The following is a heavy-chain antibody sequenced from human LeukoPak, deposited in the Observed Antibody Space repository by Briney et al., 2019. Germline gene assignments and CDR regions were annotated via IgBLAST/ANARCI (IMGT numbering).Heavy chain of an antibody. CDR3: ARTRRDGYNFDYYYMDV. V-gene: IGHV1-8*01. D-gene: IGHD5-24*01. CDR1: GYTFTSYD. CDR2: MNPNSGNT. Sequence: GASVKVSCKASGYTFTSYDINWVRQATGKGLEWMGWMNPNSGNTGYAQKFQGRVTMTRNTSISTAYMELSSLRSEDTAVYYCARTRRDGYNFDYYYMDVWGKGTTVTISS. J-gene: IGHJ6*03.